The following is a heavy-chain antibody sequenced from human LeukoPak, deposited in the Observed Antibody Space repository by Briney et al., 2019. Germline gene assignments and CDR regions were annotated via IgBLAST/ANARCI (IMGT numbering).Heavy chain of an antibody. CDR2: ISSSSGSI. D-gene: IGHD4-17*01. J-gene: IGHJ5*02. V-gene: IGHV3-21*01. CDR1: GFTFSSYS. Sequence: GGSLRLSCAASGFTFSSYSMNWVRQAPGKGLEWVSSISSSSGSIYYADSVKGRFTVSRDNAKSSLYLQMNSLRAEDTAVYYCARDSQTLTTVTNWFDPWGQGTLVTVSS. CDR3: ARDSQTLTTVTNWFDP.